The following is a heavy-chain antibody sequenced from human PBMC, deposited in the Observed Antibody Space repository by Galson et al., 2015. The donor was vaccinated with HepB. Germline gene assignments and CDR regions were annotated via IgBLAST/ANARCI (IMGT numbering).Heavy chain of an antibody. V-gene: IGHV3-30*18. Sequence: SLRLSCAASGFTFSSYGMHWVRQAPGKGLEWVAVISYDGSNKYYGDSVKGRFTISRDNSKNTLYLQMNSLRAEDTAVYYCAKPPVRSTLIDGFDIWGQGTMVTVSS. J-gene: IGHJ3*02. D-gene: IGHD2/OR15-2a*01. CDR3: AKPPVRSTLIDGFDI. CDR2: ISYDGSNK. CDR1: GFTFSSYG.